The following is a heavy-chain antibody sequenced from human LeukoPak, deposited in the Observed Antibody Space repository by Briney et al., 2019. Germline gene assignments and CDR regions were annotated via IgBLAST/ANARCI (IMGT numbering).Heavy chain of an antibody. CDR3: ARLTNYCSSTSCYREFDY. CDR1: GGSFSGYY. Sequence: SETLSLTCAVYGGSFSGYYWSWIRQPPGKGLEWIGEINHSGSTNYNPSLKSRVTISVDTSKNQFSLKLSSVTAADTAVYCCARLTNYCSSTSCYREFDYWGQGTLVTVSS. D-gene: IGHD2-2*01. J-gene: IGHJ4*02. V-gene: IGHV4-34*01. CDR2: INHSGST.